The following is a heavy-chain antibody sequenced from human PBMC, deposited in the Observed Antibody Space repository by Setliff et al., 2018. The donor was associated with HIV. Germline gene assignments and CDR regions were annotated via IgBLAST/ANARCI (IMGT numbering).Heavy chain of an antibody. CDR2: LSDDGSRR. CDR1: RFTFSYYA. V-gene: IGHV3-30*07. Sequence: GGSLRLSCAASRFTFSYYAMHWVRQGPGKGLEWVAVLSDDGSRRSYADSVEGRFTISRGNSKNILYLQMNGLRVEDTAVYYCARDPPQSGYHMDVWGKGTTVTVSS. CDR3: ARDPPQSGYHMDV. J-gene: IGHJ6*03.